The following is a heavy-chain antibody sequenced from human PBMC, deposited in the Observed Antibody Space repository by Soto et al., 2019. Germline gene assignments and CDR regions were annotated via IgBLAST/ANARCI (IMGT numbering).Heavy chain of an antibody. CDR1: GGSISSSSYY. CDR3: ARGGDYSYYFDY. CDR2: IYYSGST. J-gene: IGHJ4*02. V-gene: IGHV4-39*01. D-gene: IGHD4-17*01. Sequence: QLQLQESGPGLVKPSETLSLTCTVSGGSISSSSYYWGWIRQPPGKGLEWIGSIYYSGSTYYNPSLKSRVTISVDTSKNQFSLKLSSVTAADTAVYYCARGGDYSYYFDYWGQGTLVTVSS.